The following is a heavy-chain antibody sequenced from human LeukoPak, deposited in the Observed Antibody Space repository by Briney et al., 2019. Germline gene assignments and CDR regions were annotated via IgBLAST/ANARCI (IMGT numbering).Heavy chain of an antibody. Sequence: PSETLSLTCAVYGGSFSCYYWSWIRQPPGKGLEWIGEINHSGSTNYNPSLKSRVTISVDTSKNQFSLKLSSVTAADTAVYYCAIYSRYDYYYYYYYMDVWGKGTTATVSS. CDR2: INHSGST. D-gene: IGHD5-12*01. CDR1: GGSFSCYY. CDR3: AIYSRYDYYYYYYYMDV. V-gene: IGHV4-34*01. J-gene: IGHJ6*03.